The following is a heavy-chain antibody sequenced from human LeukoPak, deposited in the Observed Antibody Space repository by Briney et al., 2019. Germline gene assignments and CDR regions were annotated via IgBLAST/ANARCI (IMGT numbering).Heavy chain of an antibody. Sequence: SETLSLTCTVSGGSISSSSYYWGWIRQPPGKGLEWIGSIYYSGSTYYNPSLKSRVTISVDTSKNQFSLKLSSVTAADTAVYYCARRRRKYCSSTSCYTGYFDYWGQGTLVTVSS. D-gene: IGHD2-2*02. CDR1: GGSISSSSYY. CDR2: IYYSGST. V-gene: IGHV4-39*07. CDR3: ARRRRKYCSSTSCYTGYFDY. J-gene: IGHJ4*02.